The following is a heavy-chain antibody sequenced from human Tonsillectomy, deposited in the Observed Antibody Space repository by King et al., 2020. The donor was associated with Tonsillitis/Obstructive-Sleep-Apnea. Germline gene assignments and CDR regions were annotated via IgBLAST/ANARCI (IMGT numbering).Heavy chain of an antibody. J-gene: IGHJ4*02. D-gene: IGHD3-16*02. Sequence: VQLVESGAEVKKPGASVKVSCTASGYTFTSYGISWVRQAPGQGLEWMGWISAYNGNTNYAQKLQGRVTMTTDTSTSTAYMELRSLRSDDTAVYYCARDRAPLPGVGGVIVIYDYWGQGTLVTVSS. CDR3: ARDRAPLPGVGGVIVIYDY. V-gene: IGHV1-18*01. CDR1: GYTFTSYG. CDR2: ISAYNGNT.